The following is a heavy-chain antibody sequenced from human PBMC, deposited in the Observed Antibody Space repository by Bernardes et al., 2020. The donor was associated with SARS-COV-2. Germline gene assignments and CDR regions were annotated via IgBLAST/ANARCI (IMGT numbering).Heavy chain of an antibody. D-gene: IGHD2-21*01. V-gene: IGHV3-74*01. CDR2: INEDGRVI. CDR1: GFSVSAYW. CDR3: ARDFGGNSDY. J-gene: IGHJ4*02. Sequence: VGSLSLSCAASGFSVSAYWMHWVRQVPGEGLVWVARINEDGRVINYAESVRGRFTIYRDIADNKLYLQMKSLRADDSAVYYCARDFGGNSDYWGQGTLVTVSS.